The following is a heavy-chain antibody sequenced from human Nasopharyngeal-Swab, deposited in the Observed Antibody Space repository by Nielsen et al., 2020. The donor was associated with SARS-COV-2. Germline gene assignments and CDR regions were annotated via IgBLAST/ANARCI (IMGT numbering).Heavy chain of an antibody. V-gene: IGHV3-23*01. D-gene: IGHD6-19*01. CDR3: AKDRAIAVAGIDWFDP. CDR1: GFTFSDHY. CDR2: ISGSGGST. Sequence: GESLKISCAASGFTFSDHYMSWVRQAPGKGLEWVSAISGSGGSTYYADSVKGRFTISRDNSKNTLYLQMNSLRAEDTAVYYCAKDRAIAVAGIDWFDPWGQGTLVTVSS. J-gene: IGHJ5*02.